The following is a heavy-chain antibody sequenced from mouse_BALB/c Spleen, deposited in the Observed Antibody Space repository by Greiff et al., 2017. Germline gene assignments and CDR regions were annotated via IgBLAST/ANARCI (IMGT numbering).Heavy chain of an antibody. D-gene: IGHD1-2*01. CDR1: GFTFSSFG. CDR3: ARGTTATVDY. V-gene: IGHV5-17*02. Sequence: DVHLVESGGGLVQPGGSRKLSCAASGFTFSSFGMHWVRQAPEKGLEWVAYISSGSSTIYYADTVKGRFTISRDNPKNTLFLQMTSLRSEDTAMYYCARGTTATVDYWGQGTTLTVSS. J-gene: IGHJ2*01. CDR2: ISSGSSTI.